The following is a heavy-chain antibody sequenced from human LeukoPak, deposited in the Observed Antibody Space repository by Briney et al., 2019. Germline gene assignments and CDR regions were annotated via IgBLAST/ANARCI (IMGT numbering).Heavy chain of an antibody. CDR3: ARCPKVRIVGATSGLDY. D-gene: IGHD1-26*01. CDR2: IYYSGST. V-gene: IGHV4-39*01. CDR1: GGSISSSSYY. J-gene: IGHJ4*02. Sequence: SETLSLTCTVSGGSISSSSYYWGWIRLPPGKGLEWIGSIYYSGSTYYNPSLKSRVTISVDTSKNQFSLKLSSVTAADTAVYYCARCPKVRIVGATSGLDYWGQGTLVTVSS.